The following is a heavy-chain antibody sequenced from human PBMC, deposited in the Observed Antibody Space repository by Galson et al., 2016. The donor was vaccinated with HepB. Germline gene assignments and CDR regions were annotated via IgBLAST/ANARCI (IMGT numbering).Heavy chain of an antibody. CDR3: ARKSRGNYFTFDY. J-gene: IGHJ4*02. D-gene: IGHD2/OR15-2a*01. V-gene: IGHV3-11*01. CDR2: ITNSGRST. CDR1: GFTFSDYY. Sequence: SLRLSCAVSGFTFSDYYMGWIRQAPGKGLEWLSYITNSGRSTSYADSVKGRFTISRDNAKNSLYLEMNSLRAEDTAVYYCARKSRGNYFTFDYWGQGTLVTVSS.